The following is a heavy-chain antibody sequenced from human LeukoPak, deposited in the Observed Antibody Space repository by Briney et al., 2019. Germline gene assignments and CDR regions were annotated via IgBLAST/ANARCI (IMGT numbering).Heavy chain of an antibody. CDR1: GFTFSSYA. Sequence: PGGSLRVSCAASGFTFSSYAMNWVRQAPGKGLQWVSALSGSGLSKYYADSVKGRFTISRDNSKNTLYLQMNSLRADDTAIYYCAKEISPSSSWTFDYWGQGTLVTVSS. V-gene: IGHV3-23*01. CDR3: AKEISPSSSWTFDY. D-gene: IGHD6-13*01. CDR2: LSGSGLSK. J-gene: IGHJ4*02.